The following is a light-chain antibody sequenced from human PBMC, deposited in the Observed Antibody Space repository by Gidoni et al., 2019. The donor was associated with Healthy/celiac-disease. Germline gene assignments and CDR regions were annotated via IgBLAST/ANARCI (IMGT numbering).Light chain of an antibody. V-gene: IGKV4-1*01. J-gene: IGKJ1*01. CDR2: WAS. Sequence: DIVMTQSPDSLAVFLGDRSTINCKSSQSVLYSSNNKNYLAWYQQKPGQPPKLLIYWASTRESGVPDRFSGSGSGTDFTLTISSLQAEDVAVYYCQQYDSTPPWTFXQXTKVEIK. CDR3: QQYDSTPPWT. CDR1: QSVLYSSNNKNY.